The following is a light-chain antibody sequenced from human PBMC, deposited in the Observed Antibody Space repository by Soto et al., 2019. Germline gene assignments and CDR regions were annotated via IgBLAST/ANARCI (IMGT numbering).Light chain of an antibody. Sequence: TLSCRASQSVSSNLAWYQQKPGQAPRLLIYGASTRATGIPARFSGSGSGTEFTLTISSLQSEDFAVYYCQQYNNWPPMWTFGQGTKVDIK. CDR1: QSVSSN. CDR2: GAS. J-gene: IGKJ1*01. V-gene: IGKV3-15*01. CDR3: QQYNNWPPMWT.